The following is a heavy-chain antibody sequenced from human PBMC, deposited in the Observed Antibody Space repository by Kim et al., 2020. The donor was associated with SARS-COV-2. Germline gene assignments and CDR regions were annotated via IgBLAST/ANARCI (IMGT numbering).Heavy chain of an antibody. CDR1: GGSISSYH. J-gene: IGHJ3*01. D-gene: IGHD2-21*02. V-gene: IGHV4-59*01. Sequence: SETLSLTCTVSGGSISSYHWSWIRQPPGKGLEWIGHINYSGSSNYSPSFKSRVSILVDTSKNQFSLRLSSVTAADTAVYFCARVSTVYRGDWYDFDWWG. CDR2: INYSGSS. CDR3: ARVSTVYRGDWYDFDW.